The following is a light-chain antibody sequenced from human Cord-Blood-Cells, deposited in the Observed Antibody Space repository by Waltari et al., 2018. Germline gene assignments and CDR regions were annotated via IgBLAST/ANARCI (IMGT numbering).Light chain of an antibody. CDR2: DVS. CDR1: SSAVGGYHY. J-gene: IGLJ1*01. Sequence: QSALTQPRSVSGSPGQSVTISCTGTSSAVGGYHYVSWYQQPQGKASKLMMYDVSKRPSGVPGRFSGSKSGNTAALTSSGLQAEDEADYYGCSYAGSYTFGYVFGTGTKVTVL. V-gene: IGLV2-11*01. CDR3: CSYAGSYTFGYV.